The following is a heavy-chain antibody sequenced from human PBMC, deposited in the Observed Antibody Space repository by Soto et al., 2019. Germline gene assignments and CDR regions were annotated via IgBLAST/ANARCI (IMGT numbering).Heavy chain of an antibody. J-gene: IGHJ4*02. Sequence: QLQLQESGPGLVRPSETLSLTCTVSGGSMAASSYYWGWIRQSPGKGLEWIGSMYHGGATYYNPSLKSRVTISEDTSKNQFSLKLSSVTAADTAVYYCAGNTYYYDSSGYFYIKIFDYWGQGVLVTVSS. CDR1: GGSMAASSYY. V-gene: IGHV4-39*01. CDR3: AGNTYYYDSSGYFYIKIFDY. CDR2: MYHGGAT. D-gene: IGHD3-22*01.